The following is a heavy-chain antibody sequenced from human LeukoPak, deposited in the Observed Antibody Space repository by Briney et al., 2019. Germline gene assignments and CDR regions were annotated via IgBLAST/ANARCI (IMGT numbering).Heavy chain of an antibody. Sequence: AGGSLRLSCAASGFTFSSYSMNWVRQAPGKGLEWVSYISSSSSTIYYADSVKGRFTISRDNAKNSLYLQMNSLRAEDTAVYYCARDRLTIRWPSVDAFDIWGQGTMVTVSS. CDR1: GFTFSSYS. J-gene: IGHJ3*02. CDR3: ARDRLTIRWPSVDAFDI. V-gene: IGHV3-48*01. D-gene: IGHD4-23*01. CDR2: ISSSSSTI.